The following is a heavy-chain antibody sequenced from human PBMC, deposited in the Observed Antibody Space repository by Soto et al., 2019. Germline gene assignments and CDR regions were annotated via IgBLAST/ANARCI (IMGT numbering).Heavy chain of an antibody. CDR3: AKAKCSSTSCPHDY. CDR1: GFPFGNYH. D-gene: IGHD2-2*01. CDR2: ISAGGDGT. V-gene: IGHV3-23*01. Sequence: PGGSLRLSCEASGFPFGNYHMSWVRQAPGKGLEWVAGISAGGDGTTYADSVKGRFTISRDNSRNTLSLQMNSLRAEDTALYYCAKAKCSSTSCPHDYWGQGTLVTVSS. J-gene: IGHJ4*02.